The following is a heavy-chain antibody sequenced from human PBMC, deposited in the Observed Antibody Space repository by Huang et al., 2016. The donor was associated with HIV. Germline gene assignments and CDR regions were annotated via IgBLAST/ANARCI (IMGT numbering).Heavy chain of an antibody. D-gene: IGHD5-12*01. V-gene: IGHV3-30*02. CDR1: EFKFHVYG. Sequence: QPQLVASGGGVVQRGGSLRLSCAASEFKFHVYGMHWLRQAPVMGVELVGFVRFDGINEYYIDSGNGLFTISRDNSKKMLLLERDNLRPEDTAVYFCARDSRWGIVATTLSYFDYWGQGTLVTVSS. J-gene: IGHJ4*02. CDR2: VRFDGINE. CDR3: ARDSRWGIVATTLSYFDY.